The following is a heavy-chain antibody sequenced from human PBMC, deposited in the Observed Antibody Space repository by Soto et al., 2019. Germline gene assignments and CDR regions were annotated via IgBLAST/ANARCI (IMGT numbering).Heavy chain of an antibody. V-gene: IGHV1-46*01. CDR1: GYSFTNYY. Sequence: ASVKVSCKASGYSFTNYYMHWVRQAPGRGLEWMGTINAGGGYTTYAQRFQGRVTMTRDTSTSTVSMELSSLRYEDTALYYCTGGGAIGGVTARLGLWGRETLFTASS. D-gene: IGHD2-21*02. CDR3: TGGGAIGGVTARLGL. J-gene: IGHJ5*02. CDR2: INAGGGYT.